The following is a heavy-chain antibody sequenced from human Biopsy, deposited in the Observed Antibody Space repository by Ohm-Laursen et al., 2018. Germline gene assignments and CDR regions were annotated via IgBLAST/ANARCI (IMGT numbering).Heavy chain of an antibody. CDR1: GFTFGDAW. CDR3: STGGGDFYYNGMDV. J-gene: IGHJ6*02. D-gene: IGHD3-16*01. Sequence: GSLRLSCSASGFTFGDAWMSWIRQAPGKGLEWVGRIKSKFDGETTDYAAPVKGRFIISRDDSKSTLFLQVNSLKVEDTGVYFCSTGGGDFYYNGMDVWGQGTTVTVSS. V-gene: IGHV3-15*01. CDR2: IKSKFDGETT.